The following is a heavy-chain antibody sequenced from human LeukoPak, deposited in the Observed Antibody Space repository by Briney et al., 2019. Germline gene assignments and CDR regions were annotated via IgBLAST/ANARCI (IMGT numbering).Heavy chain of an antibody. CDR1: GYTFTSYD. D-gene: IGHD3-22*01. CDR3: ASNYYDSSADWDAFDI. Sequence: GASVKVSCKASGYTFTSYDINWVRQATGQGLEWVGWMNPNSGNTGYAQKFQGRVTMTRNTSISTAYMELSSLRSEDTAVYYCASNYYDSSADWDAFDIWGQGTMVTVSS. CDR2: MNPNSGNT. J-gene: IGHJ3*02. V-gene: IGHV1-8*01.